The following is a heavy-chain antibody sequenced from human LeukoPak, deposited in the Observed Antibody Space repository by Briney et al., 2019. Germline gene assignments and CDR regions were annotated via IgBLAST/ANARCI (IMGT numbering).Heavy chain of an antibody. J-gene: IGHJ4*02. CDR3: ARGPGSRPKTAFDY. V-gene: IGHV1-18*01. CDR2: ISAYNGNT. CDR1: GGTFSSYA. Sequence: ASVKVSCKASGGTFSSYAISWVRQAPGQGLEWMGWISAYNGNTNYAQKLQGRVTMTTDTSTSTAYMELRSLRSDDTAVYYCARGPGSRPKTAFDYWGQGTLVTVSS. D-gene: IGHD3-10*01.